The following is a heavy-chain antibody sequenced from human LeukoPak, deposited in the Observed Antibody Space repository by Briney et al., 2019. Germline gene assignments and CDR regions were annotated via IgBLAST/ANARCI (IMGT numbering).Heavy chain of an antibody. CDR2: INPNSGGT. D-gene: IGHD6-19*01. V-gene: IGHV1-2*06. Sequence: GASVKVSCKASGYTFTGYYMHWVRQAPGQGLEWMGRINPNSGGTNYAQRFQGRVTMTRDTSISTAYMELSRLRSDDTAVYYCASGRGSSGSQEAFDYWGQGTLVTVSS. J-gene: IGHJ4*02. CDR3: ASGRGSSGSQEAFDY. CDR1: GYTFTGYY.